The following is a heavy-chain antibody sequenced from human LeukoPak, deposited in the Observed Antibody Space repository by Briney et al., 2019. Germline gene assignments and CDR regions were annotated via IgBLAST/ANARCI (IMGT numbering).Heavy chain of an antibody. V-gene: IGHV4-30-2*01. CDR3: ARIVAAAGLFDY. CDR1: GGSISSGGYS. Sequence: SETLSLTCAVSGGSISSGGYSWSWIRQPPGKGLEWNGYIYHSGSTYYNPSLKSRVTISVNSTKNQSSLKLSSVTAADTAVYYCARIVAAAGLFDYWGQGTLVTVSS. CDR2: IYHSGST. D-gene: IGHD6-13*01. J-gene: IGHJ4*02.